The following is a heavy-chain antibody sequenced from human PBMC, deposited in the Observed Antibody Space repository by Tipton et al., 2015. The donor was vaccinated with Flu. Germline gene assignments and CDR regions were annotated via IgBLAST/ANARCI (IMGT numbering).Heavy chain of an antibody. CDR2: INPSGGST. CDR1: GYTFTSYY. V-gene: IGHV1-46*01. CDR3: ARDYYDSSGYYYDYAFDI. Sequence: QLVQSGAEVKEPGASVKVSCKASGYTFTSYYMHWVRQAPGQGLEWMGIINPSGGSTSYAQKFQGRVTMTRDTSTSTVYMELSSLRSEDTAVYYCARDYYDSSGYYYDYAFDIWGQGTMVTVSS. D-gene: IGHD3-22*01. J-gene: IGHJ3*02.